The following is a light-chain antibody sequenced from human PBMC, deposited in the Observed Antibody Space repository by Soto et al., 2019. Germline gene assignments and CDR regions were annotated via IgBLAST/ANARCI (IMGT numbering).Light chain of an antibody. CDR1: SSDVGAYGY. CDR3: SSYTTSSTVV. J-gene: IGLJ2*01. V-gene: IGLV2-14*01. Sequence: QSALTQPASVSGSPGQSITISCTGTSSDVGAYGYVSWYQQHPGKAPKLMIYEVSYRPSGVSNRFSGSKSGNAASLTISGLQAEDEADYYCSSYTTSSTVVFGGGTKATVL. CDR2: EVS.